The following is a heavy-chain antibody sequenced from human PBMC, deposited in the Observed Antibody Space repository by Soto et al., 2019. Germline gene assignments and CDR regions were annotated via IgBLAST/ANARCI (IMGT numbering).Heavy chain of an antibody. CDR3: ARDRSPRYYRRSPIAQH. J-gene: IGHJ1*01. D-gene: IGHD6-6*01. CDR1: GFTFSSYG. CDR2: IWYDGSNK. Sequence: SLRLSCAASGFTFSSYGMHWVRQAPGEGLEWVAVIWYDGSNKYYADFVKGRFTISRDNSQNTLYLQMNSLRAEDTDVYYCARDRSPRYYRRSPIAQHWGQGTMVTVSS. V-gene: IGHV3-33*01.